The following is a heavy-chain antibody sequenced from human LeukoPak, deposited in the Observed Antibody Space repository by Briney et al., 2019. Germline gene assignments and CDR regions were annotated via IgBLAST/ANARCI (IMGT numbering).Heavy chain of an antibody. Sequence: PSETLSLTCSVSGDSISSGSYYWSWIRQPAGKGLEWIGRIYTSGSTNYNPSLKSRVTISVDTSKNQFSLKLSSVTAADTAVYYCARLNVWGSYRLDYWGQGTLVTVSS. V-gene: IGHV4-61*02. CDR1: GDSISSGSYY. CDR2: IYTSGST. D-gene: IGHD3-16*02. CDR3: ARLNVWGSYRLDY. J-gene: IGHJ4*02.